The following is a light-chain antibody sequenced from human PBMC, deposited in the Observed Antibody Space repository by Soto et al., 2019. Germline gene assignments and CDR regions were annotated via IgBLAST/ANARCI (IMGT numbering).Light chain of an antibody. CDR2: APS. CDR1: QSVGNN. CDR3: ERYGDWPLR. J-gene: IGKJ4*02. Sequence: EIVLTQSPATLSVSPGERATLSCRASQSVGNNFAWYQQKPGQAPRLLSFAPSTRATGFPARFSGNGSGTGCTLTISRLRPEDVAVYYCERYGDWPLRFGGGAKVEVE. V-gene: IGKV3-15*01.